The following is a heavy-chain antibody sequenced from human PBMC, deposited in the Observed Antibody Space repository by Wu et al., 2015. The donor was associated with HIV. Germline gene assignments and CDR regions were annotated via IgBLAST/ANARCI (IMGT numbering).Heavy chain of an antibody. Sequence: QVHLVQSGAEVKKPGSSVKVSCKTSGDTFNFYALNWVRQAPGQGLEWMGRIVPILGIRNYAQIFQGRFTMTADRFTNTAYMELSSLRSDDTAVYFCAIGQTITIIDYYYMDVWGKGTAVTVSS. CDR3: AIGQTITIIDYYYMDV. D-gene: IGHD5-12*01. CDR1: GDTFNFYA. V-gene: IGHV1-69*04. CDR2: IVPILGIR. J-gene: IGHJ6*03.